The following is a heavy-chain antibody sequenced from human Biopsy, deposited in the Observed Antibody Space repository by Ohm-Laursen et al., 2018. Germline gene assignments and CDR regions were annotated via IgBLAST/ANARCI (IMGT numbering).Heavy chain of an antibody. J-gene: IGHJ4*02. CDR1: GYTFTSYD. D-gene: IGHD2-2*01. CDR3: ARVPSTTRSRDY. Sequence: SVKVSCKASGYTFTSYDINWVRQATGQGLEWMGWMNPNSGNTGYAQKFQGRVTMTRNTSISTAYMELSSLRSEDTAVYYCARVPSTTRSRDYWGQGTTVTVSS. CDR2: MNPNSGNT. V-gene: IGHV1-8*01.